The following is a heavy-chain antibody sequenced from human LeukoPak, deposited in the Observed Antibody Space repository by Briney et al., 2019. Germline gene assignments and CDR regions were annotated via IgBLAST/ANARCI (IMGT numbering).Heavy chain of an antibody. CDR1: GYTFTSYY. CDR2: INPSGGST. Sequence: GASVKVSCKASGYTFTSYYMHWVRQAPGQGLEWMGIINPSGGSTSYAQKFQGRVTMTRDTSTSTVYMELSSLRSEDTAVYYCAGELLRTNWFDPWGQGTLVTVSS. CDR3: AGELLRTNWFDP. V-gene: IGHV1-46*01. D-gene: IGHD3-22*01. J-gene: IGHJ5*02.